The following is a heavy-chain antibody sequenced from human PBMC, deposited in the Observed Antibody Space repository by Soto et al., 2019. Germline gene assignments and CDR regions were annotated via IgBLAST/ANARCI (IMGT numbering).Heavy chain of an antibody. D-gene: IGHD6-19*01. CDR2: IYYSGST. Sequence: QLQLQESGPGLVKPSETLSLTCTVSGGSISSSSYYWGWIRQPPGKGLEWIGSIYYSGSTYYNPSLKSRVTLSVDTSKNQFSLKLSSVTAADTAVYYCASSSGYSSAEGAFDIWGQGTMVTVSS. CDR3: ASSSGYSSAEGAFDI. CDR1: GGSISSSSYY. V-gene: IGHV4-39*01. J-gene: IGHJ3*02.